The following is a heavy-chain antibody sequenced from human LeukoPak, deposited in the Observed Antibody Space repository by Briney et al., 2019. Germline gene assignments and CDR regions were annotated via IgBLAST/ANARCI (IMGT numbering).Heavy chain of an antibody. J-gene: IGHJ4*02. CDR1: GFTFSSYA. V-gene: IGHV3-20*04. D-gene: IGHD1-26*01. CDR2: INWNGGST. CDR3: ARDGGGSFDFDY. Sequence: GGSLRLSCAASGFTFSSYAMNWVRQAPGKGLEWVSGINWNGGSTGYADSVKGRFTISRDNAKNSLYLQMNSLRAEDTALYYCARDGGGSFDFDYWGQGTLVTVSS.